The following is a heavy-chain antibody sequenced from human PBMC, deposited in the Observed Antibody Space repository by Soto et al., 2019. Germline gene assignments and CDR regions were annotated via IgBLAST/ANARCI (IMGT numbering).Heavy chain of an antibody. D-gene: IGHD2-21*01. Sequence: GGSLRLSCIDSGLNFNNYGMNWVRQAPGEGLEWIAHISSSGSTMLYADSVKGRFTISRDNAKRSMYLQMTRLRDEDSAVYYCAKDLLSGDLWGKGTLVAVSS. CDR2: ISSSGSTM. V-gene: IGHV3-48*02. CDR1: GLNFNNYG. J-gene: IGHJ5*02. CDR3: AKDLLSGDL.